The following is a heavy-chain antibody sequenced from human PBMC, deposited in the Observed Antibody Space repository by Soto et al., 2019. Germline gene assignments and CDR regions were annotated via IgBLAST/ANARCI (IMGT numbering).Heavy chain of an antibody. CDR2: IYYSGST. CDR3: ARSPTIFGVVIFFNWFDP. D-gene: IGHD3-3*01. J-gene: IGHJ5*02. Sequence: SETLSLTCTVSGGSISSSSYYGGWIRQPPGKGLEWIGSIYYSGSTYYNPSLKSRVTISVDTSKNQFSLKLSSVTAADTAVYYCARSPTIFGVVIFFNWFDPWGQGTLVTVSS. V-gene: IGHV4-39*01. CDR1: GGSISSSSYY.